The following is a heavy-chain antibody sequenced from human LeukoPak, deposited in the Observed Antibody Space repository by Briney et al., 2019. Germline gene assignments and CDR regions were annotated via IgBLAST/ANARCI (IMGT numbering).Heavy chain of an antibody. Sequence: SETLSLTCTVSGGSISSYYWSWIRQPPGKGLEWIGYIYYSGSTNYNPSLKSRVTISVDTSKNQFSLKLSSVTAADTAVYYCARGGYSLPVDWFDPWGRGTLVTVSS. CDR3: ARGGYSLPVDWFDP. D-gene: IGHD5-18*01. J-gene: IGHJ5*02. V-gene: IGHV4-59*01. CDR2: IYYSGST. CDR1: GGSISSYY.